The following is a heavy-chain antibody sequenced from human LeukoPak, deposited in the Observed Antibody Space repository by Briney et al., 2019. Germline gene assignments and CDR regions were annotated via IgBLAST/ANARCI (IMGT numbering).Heavy chain of an antibody. D-gene: IGHD1-26*01. J-gene: IGHJ4*02. Sequence: ASVKVSCKASGYTFTSYAMHWVRQAPGQRLEWMGWINAGNGNTKYSQKFQGRVTITRDTSASTAYMELSSLGSEDTAVYYCAKSPFIVGATYFDYWGQGTLVTVSS. CDR3: AKSPFIVGATYFDY. V-gene: IGHV1-3*01. CDR2: INAGNGNT. CDR1: GYTFTSYA.